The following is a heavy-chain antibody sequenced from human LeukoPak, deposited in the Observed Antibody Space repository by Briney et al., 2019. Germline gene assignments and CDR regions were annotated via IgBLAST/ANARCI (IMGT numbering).Heavy chain of an antibody. J-gene: IGHJ4*02. V-gene: IGHV3-30*04. Sequence: GGSLRLSCAASGFTFSSYAMHWVRQAPGKGLEWVAVISYDGSNKYYADSVKGRFTISRDNSKNTLYLQMNSLRAEGTAVYYCARDRGYCSGGSCSPYFDYWGQGTLVTVSS. CDR2: ISYDGSNK. CDR1: GFTFSSYA. D-gene: IGHD2-15*01. CDR3: ARDRGYCSGGSCSPYFDY.